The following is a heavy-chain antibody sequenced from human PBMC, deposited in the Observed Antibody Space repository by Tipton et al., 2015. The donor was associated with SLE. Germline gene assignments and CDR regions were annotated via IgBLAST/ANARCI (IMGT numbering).Heavy chain of an antibody. CDR3: ARGLWMATIKGFDI. J-gene: IGHJ3*02. D-gene: IGHD5-24*01. CDR1: GGSISSSTYY. Sequence: TLSLTCTVSGGSISSSTYYWGWIRQPPGKGLEWIGSIYYSGSTYYNPSLKSRVTISLDTSKNQFSLKLSSVTAADTAVYYCARGLWMATIKGFDIWGQGTMVTVSS. V-gene: IGHV4-39*07. CDR2: IYYSGST.